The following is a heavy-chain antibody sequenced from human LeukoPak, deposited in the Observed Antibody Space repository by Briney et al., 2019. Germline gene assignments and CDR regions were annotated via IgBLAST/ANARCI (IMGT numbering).Heavy chain of an antibody. CDR2: IYSGGST. J-gene: IGHJ4*02. Sequence: GGSLRLSCAASGFTVSSNYMSWVRQAPGKGLEWVSVIYSGGSTCYADSVKGRFTISRDNSKNTLYLQMNSLRAEDTAVYYCARGGYYSPLDYWGQGTLVTVSS. V-gene: IGHV3-66*02. CDR1: GFTVSSNY. CDR3: ARGGYYSPLDY. D-gene: IGHD3-3*01.